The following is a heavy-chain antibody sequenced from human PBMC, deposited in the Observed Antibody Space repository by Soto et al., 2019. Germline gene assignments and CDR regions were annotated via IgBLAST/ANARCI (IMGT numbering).Heavy chain of an antibody. CDR1: GFTFSSYS. Sequence: GGSLGLSCAASGFTFSSYSMNWVRQAPGKGLEWVSSISSSSSYIYYADSVKGRFTISRDNAKNSLYLQMNSLRAEDTAVYYYARDRDYSLFSSHFDYWGQGTLVTVSS. CDR3: ARDRDYSLFSSHFDY. D-gene: IGHD4-4*01. J-gene: IGHJ4*02. V-gene: IGHV3-21*01. CDR2: ISSSSSYI.